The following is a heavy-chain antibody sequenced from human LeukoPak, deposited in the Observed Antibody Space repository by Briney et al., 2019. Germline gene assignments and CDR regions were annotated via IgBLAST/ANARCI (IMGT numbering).Heavy chain of an antibody. J-gene: IGHJ4*02. Sequence: PSETLSLTCTVSGYSISSGYYWGWIRQPPGKGLEWIGSIYHSGSTYYNPSLKSRVTISVDTSKNQSSLKLSSVTAADTAVYYCARVLERYSSSWYYFDYWGQGTLVTVSS. V-gene: IGHV4-38-2*02. CDR3: ARVLERYSSSWYYFDY. D-gene: IGHD6-13*01. CDR2: IYHSGST. CDR1: GYSISSGYY.